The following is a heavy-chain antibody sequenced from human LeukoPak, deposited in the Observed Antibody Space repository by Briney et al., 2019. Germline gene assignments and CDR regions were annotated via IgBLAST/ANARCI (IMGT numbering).Heavy chain of an antibody. V-gene: IGHV3-48*01. CDR1: GFIFSNYA. CDR2: INSSGTNI. Sequence: GGSLRLSCAASGFIFSNYAMSWARQAPGKGLEWVSYINSSGTNIYYADSVKGRFTISRDDAKNSLYLQMNSLRVEDTAVYYCARDGLVGEIWFDPWGQGTLVTVSS. J-gene: IGHJ5*02. D-gene: IGHD3-10*01. CDR3: ARDGLVGEIWFDP.